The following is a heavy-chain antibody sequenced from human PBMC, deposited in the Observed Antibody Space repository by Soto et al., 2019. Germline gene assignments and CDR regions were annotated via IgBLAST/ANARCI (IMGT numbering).Heavy chain of an antibody. V-gene: IGHV3-21*01. Sequence: GGSLRLSCTASGFTFSVYTVNWIRQAPGKGLEWVSSVTSAADYKYYADSVRGRSTISRDDTQKSLYLQMDSLRDEDTAVYYCARSEIVPAGTGPIDYWGQGSLVTVSS. CDR1: GFTFSVYT. CDR2: VTSAADYK. CDR3: ARSEIVPAGTGPIDY. J-gene: IGHJ4*02. D-gene: IGHD2-2*01.